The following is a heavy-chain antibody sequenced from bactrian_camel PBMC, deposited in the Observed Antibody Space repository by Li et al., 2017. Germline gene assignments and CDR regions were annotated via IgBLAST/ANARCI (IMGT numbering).Heavy chain of an antibody. V-gene: IGHV3S6*01. CDR1: GFPFSVYC. J-gene: IGHJ6*01. CDR2: IDSDLDT. Sequence: VQLVESGGGTVQPGESLRLSCPTSGFPFSVYCMGWFRQALGKEREVVALIDSDLDTYYEDSVKGRFTISKVPAKNTLYLQMNSLQPEDTAMYHCASDQTCYNGKWPTKWGYWGQGTQVTVS. D-gene: IGHD3*01. CDR3: ASDQTCYNGKWPTKWGY.